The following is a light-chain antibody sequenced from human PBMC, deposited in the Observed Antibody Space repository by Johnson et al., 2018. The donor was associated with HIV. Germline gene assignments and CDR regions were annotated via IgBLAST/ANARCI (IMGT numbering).Light chain of an antibody. Sequence: QSVLTQPPSVSAAPGQKVTISCSGSNSNIGNNYVSWYQQVPGTAPKLLIYDNNKRPSGIPDRFSGSKSGTSATLGITGLQTGDEADYYCGTWDSSLSAFNYVCGTGTKVTVL. J-gene: IGLJ1*01. V-gene: IGLV1-51*01. CDR3: GTWDSSLSAFNYV. CDR1: NSNIGNNY. CDR2: DNN.